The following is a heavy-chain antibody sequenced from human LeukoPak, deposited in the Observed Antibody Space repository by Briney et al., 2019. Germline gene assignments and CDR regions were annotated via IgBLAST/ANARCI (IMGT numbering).Heavy chain of an antibody. D-gene: IGHD3-22*01. V-gene: IGHV4-4*07. J-gene: IGHJ4*02. CDR3: ARARYYYDSSGYYGGY. CDR1: GGSISSYY. Sequence: PSETLSLTCIVSGGSISSYYWSWIRQPAGKGLEWIGRIYTSGSTNYNPSLKSRVTMSVDTSKNQFSLKLSSVTAADTAVYYCARARYYYDSSGYYGGYWGQGTLVTVSS. CDR2: IYTSGST.